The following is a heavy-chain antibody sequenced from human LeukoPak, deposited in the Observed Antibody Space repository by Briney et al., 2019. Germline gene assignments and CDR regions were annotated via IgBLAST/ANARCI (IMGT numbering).Heavy chain of an antibody. CDR3: ARDLYYGSGDYYYYYYMDV. CDR1: GFTFSSYS. Sequence: GGSLRLSXAASGFTFSSYSMNWVRQAPGKGLEWASSISSSSSYIYYADSVKGRFTISRDNSKNTLYLQMNSLRAEDTAVYYCARDLYYGSGDYYYYYYMDVWGKGTTVTVSS. D-gene: IGHD3-10*01. J-gene: IGHJ6*03. V-gene: IGHV3-21*01. CDR2: ISSSSSYI.